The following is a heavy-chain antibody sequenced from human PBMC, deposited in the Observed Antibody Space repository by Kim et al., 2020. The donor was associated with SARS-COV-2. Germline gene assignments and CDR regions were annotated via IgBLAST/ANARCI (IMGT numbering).Heavy chain of an antibody. CDR3: AREVGDILTGYSPYYFDY. D-gene: IGHD3-9*01. Sequence: QGRVTITANKSTSTAYMELSSLRSEDTAVYYCAREVGDILTGYSPYYFDYWGQGTLVTVSS. V-gene: IGHV1-69*04. J-gene: IGHJ4*02.